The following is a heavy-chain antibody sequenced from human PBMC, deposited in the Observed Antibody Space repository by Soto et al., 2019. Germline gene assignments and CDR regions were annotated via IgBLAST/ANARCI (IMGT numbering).Heavy chain of an antibody. Sequence: QITLNESGPTVVKPTETLTLTCTFSGFSLTTSGVGVGWVRQSPGKAPEWLAFIYWDDDKRYSTSLKSRLTITKDTSMNQVVLTMANVYPADTATYYCAHRVLRAVFGLVTTTAIYFDFWGQGTPV. V-gene: IGHV2-5*02. CDR1: GFSLTTSGVG. D-gene: IGHD3-3*01. CDR2: IYWDDDK. J-gene: IGHJ4*02. CDR3: AHRVLRAVFGLVTTTAIYFDF.